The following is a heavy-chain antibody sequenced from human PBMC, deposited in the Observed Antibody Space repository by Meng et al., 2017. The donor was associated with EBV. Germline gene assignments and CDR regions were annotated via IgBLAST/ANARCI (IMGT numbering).Heavy chain of an antibody. CDR1: GGTFRRDA. CDR2: LIPMSDAP. V-gene: IGHV1-69*01. J-gene: IGHJ4*02. Sequence: VESGGEVKKAGSSVKVSCKTSGGTFRRDAISWVRQAPGQGLEWMGGLIPMSDAPHYAQKFQGRVTITADESTSTHYMDLSGLRSEDTAVYYCASESGRGFTPDYWGQGTLVTVSS. CDR3: ASESGRGFTPDY. D-gene: IGHD3-10*01.